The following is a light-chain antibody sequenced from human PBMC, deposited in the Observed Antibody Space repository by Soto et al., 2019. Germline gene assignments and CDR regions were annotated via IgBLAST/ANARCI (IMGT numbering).Light chain of an antibody. V-gene: IGKV3-15*01. CDR2: GAS. J-gene: IGKJ1*01. Sequence: ILMTQSPATLSVSPEGRATLSCRASQRISDTLAGYQQKPGQAPRLLIYGASTRSPGFPARFSGSGSGTDFTLTIISLLSEDFAVYYCQQYNNCLWTFGQGTKVDIK. CDR3: QQYNNCLWT. CDR1: QRISDT.